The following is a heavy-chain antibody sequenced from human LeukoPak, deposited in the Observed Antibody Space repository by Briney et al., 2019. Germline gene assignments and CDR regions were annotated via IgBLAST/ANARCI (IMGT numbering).Heavy chain of an antibody. Sequence: GGSLRLSCAASGFTLSSYAMSWVRQAPGRGLEWVSGISGSGGNTYYADSVKGRFTISRDNSKNTLYLQMNSLRAEDTAVYYCAKHSDYIYYYIDYWGQGTLVTVSS. J-gene: IGHJ4*02. CDR1: GFTLSSYA. V-gene: IGHV3-23*01. D-gene: IGHD3-16*01. CDR3: AKHSDYIYYYIDY. CDR2: ISGSGGNT.